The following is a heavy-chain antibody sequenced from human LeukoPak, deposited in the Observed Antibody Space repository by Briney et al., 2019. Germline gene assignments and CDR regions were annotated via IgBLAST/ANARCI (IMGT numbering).Heavy chain of an antibody. CDR3: ARDREMAIMNNWFDP. CDR2: VNPNSGGT. D-gene: IGHD5-24*01. CDR1: GFPFTGYY. Sequence: ASVKVSFKASGFPFTGYYMHWGRPAPGQGLGWMGWVNPNSGGTNYAQKFQGRVTMTRDTSISTAYMELSRLGSDDTAVYYCARDREMAIMNNWFDPWGQGTLVTVSS. V-gene: IGHV1-2*02. J-gene: IGHJ5*02.